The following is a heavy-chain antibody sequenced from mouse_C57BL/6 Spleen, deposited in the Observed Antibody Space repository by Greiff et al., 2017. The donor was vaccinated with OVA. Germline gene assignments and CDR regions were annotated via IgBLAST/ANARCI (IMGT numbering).Heavy chain of an antibody. CDR2: INYDGSST. J-gene: IGHJ2*01. V-gene: IGHV5-16*01. CDR3: ARVDYLLCDY. D-gene: IGHD2-4*01. Sequence: EVMLVESEGGLVQPGSSMKLSCTASGFTFSDYYMAWVRQVPEKGLEWVANINYDGSSTYYLDSLQSRFIISRNNAKNILYLQMSSLKSEDTATYYCARVDYLLCDYWGQGTTLTVSS. CDR1: GFTFSDYY.